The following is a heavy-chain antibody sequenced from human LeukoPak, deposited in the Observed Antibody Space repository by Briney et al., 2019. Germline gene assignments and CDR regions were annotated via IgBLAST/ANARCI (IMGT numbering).Heavy chain of an antibody. CDR1: GYSISSGYY. D-gene: IGHD3-22*01. CDR2: IYYSGST. CDR3: AGASYDSSGVH. J-gene: IGHJ4*02. Sequence: PSETLSLTCTVSGYSISSGYYWGWIRQSPGKGLEWIGYIYYSGSTNYNPSLKSRVTISVDTSKNQFSLKLSSVTAADTAVYYCAGASYDSSGVHWGQGTLVTVSS. V-gene: IGHV4-61*01.